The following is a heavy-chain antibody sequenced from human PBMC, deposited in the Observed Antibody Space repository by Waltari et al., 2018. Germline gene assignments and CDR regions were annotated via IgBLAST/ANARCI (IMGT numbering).Heavy chain of an antibody. V-gene: IGHV4-4*07. CDR3: ARARSIAAAGAWGNWFDP. CDR1: GGSISSYY. CDR2: IYTSGST. J-gene: IGHJ5*02. D-gene: IGHD6-13*01. Sequence: QVQLQESGPGLVKPSETLSLTCTVSGGSISSYYWSWIRQPAGKGLEWIGRIYTSGSTNYNPYLKSLFTMSVDTSKNQFSLKLSSVTAADTAVYYCARARSIAAAGAWGNWFDPWGQGTLVTVSS.